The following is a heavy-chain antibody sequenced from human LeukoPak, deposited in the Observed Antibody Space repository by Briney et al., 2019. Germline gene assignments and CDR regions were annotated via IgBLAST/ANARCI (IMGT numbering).Heavy chain of an antibody. CDR2: LSGSAGST. Sequence: GGSLRLSCVASGFTFSSYAMSWVRQAPGKGLEWVSTLSGSAGSTYSADSVKGRFTISRDNSKNTLYLQMNSLRADDTAVYYCAKDRGRSYWGQGTLVTVSS. CDR3: AKDRGRSY. CDR1: GFTFSSYA. V-gene: IGHV3-23*01. D-gene: IGHD1-26*01. J-gene: IGHJ4*02.